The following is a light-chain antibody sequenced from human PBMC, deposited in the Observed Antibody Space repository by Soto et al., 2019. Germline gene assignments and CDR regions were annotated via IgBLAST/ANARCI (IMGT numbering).Light chain of an antibody. CDR3: CSYAGVRGIV. Sequence: QSALTQPVSVSGSPGQSITISCTGTSSDVEYYNLVSWYQQHPGKAPKAIIYEVYKRPSGVSDRFSGSKSGNTASLTISGLHPEDEADYYCCSYAGVRGIVSGGGTQLTVL. CDR2: EVY. CDR1: SSDVEYYNL. V-gene: IGLV2-23*02. J-gene: IGLJ7*01.